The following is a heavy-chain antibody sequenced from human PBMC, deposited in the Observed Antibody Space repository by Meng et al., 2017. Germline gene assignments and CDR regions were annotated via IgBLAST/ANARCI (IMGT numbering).Heavy chain of an antibody. J-gene: IGHJ4*02. V-gene: IGHV4-39*07. D-gene: IGHD6-19*01. CDR1: GGSISSSSYY. Sequence: SETLSLTCTVSGGSISSSSYYWGWIRQPPGKGLEWIGSIYYSGSTYYNPSLKSRVTISVDTSKNQFSLKLSSVTAADTAVYYCARYRSGWLIDYWGQGTLVTVSS. CDR2: IYYSGST. CDR3: ARYRSGWLIDY.